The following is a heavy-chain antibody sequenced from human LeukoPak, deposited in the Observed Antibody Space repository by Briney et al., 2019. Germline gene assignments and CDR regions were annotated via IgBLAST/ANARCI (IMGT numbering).Heavy chain of an antibody. V-gene: IGHV4-39*01. CDR2: IYCTGGT. CDR3: ARHFKGYGSGTYDKDNWFDP. J-gene: IGHJ5*02. CDR1: GGSLSSDTDY. Sequence: SETLSLTCTVSGGSLSSDTDYWGWIRQTPGRGLEWIASIYCTGGTYYNPSLESRVTTSVDTSKNHFSLKVTSVTAADTAVYYCARHFKGYGSGTYDKDNWFDPWGQGILVTVSS. D-gene: IGHD3-10*01.